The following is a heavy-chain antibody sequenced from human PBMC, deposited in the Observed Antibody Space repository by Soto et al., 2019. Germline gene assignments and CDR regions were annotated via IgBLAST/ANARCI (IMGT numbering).Heavy chain of an antibody. CDR1: GDSVSSNSAA. Sequence: SQTLSLTCAISGDSVSSNSAAWNWIRQSPSRGLEWLGRTYYRSKWYNDYAVSVKSRITINPDTSKNQFSLQLNSVNPEDTAVYYCARAQDFDWVRIALWIYLDYYGMDVWGQGTTVTVS. V-gene: IGHV6-1*01. J-gene: IGHJ6*02. D-gene: IGHD3-9*01. CDR2: TYYRSKWYN. CDR3: ARAQDFDWVRIALWIYLDYYGMDV.